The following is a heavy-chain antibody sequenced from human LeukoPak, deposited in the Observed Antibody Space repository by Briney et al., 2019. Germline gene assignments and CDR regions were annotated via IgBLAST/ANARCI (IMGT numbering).Heavy chain of an antibody. V-gene: IGHV5-51*01. CDR1: GYSFTSYW. J-gene: IGHJ4*02. Sequence: GESLKISCKGSGYSFTSYWIGWVRQLPGKGLEWMGIIYPGDSDTGYSPSFQGQVTISADKSISTAYLQWSSLKASDTAMYYCARRERDGYNFFDYWGQGTLVTVSS. CDR2: IYPGDSDT. D-gene: IGHD5-24*01. CDR3: ARRERDGYNFFDY.